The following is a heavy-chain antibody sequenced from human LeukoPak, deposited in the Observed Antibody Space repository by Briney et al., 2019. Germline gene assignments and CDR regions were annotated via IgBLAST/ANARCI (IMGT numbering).Heavy chain of an antibody. CDR2: INWNGGST. D-gene: IGHD5-18*01. V-gene: IGHV3-20*04. J-gene: IGHJ4*02. CDR3: ARATAMVTIAY. CDR1: GFTFSSYA. Sequence: GGSLRLSCAASGFTFSSYAMSWVRQAPGKGLDWVSGINWNGGSTGYADSVKGRFTISRDNAKNSLYLQMNSLRAEDTALYYCARATAMVTIAYWGQGTLVTVSS.